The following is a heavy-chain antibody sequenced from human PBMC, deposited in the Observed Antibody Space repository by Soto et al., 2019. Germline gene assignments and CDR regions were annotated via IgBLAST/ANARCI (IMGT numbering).Heavy chain of an antibody. D-gene: IGHD6-19*01. Sequence: SETLSLTCTVSGGSISSSSYYWGWIRQPPGKGLEWIGSIYYSGSTYYNPSLKSRVTISVDTSKNQFSLKLSSVTAADTAVYYCARRLHSSGWYDERKLSEYFQHWGQGTLVTVSS. CDR3: ARRLHSSGWYDERKLSEYFQH. CDR1: GGSISSSSYY. J-gene: IGHJ1*01. CDR2: IYYSGST. V-gene: IGHV4-39*01.